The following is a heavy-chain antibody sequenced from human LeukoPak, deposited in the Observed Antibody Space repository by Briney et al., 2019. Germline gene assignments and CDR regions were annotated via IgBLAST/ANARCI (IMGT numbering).Heavy chain of an antibody. Sequence: SETLSLTCTVSGGSISTTTYYWGWIRQPPGKGLEWIASIFYSGSTDYSPSLKSRVTISIDTSKNQLSLRLTSVTAADTAVYYCARLFTLDKSFDYWGQGALVTVSS. CDR3: ARLFTLDKSFDY. J-gene: IGHJ4*02. V-gene: IGHV4-39*01. CDR1: GGSISTTTYY. D-gene: IGHD1-1*01. CDR2: IFYSGST.